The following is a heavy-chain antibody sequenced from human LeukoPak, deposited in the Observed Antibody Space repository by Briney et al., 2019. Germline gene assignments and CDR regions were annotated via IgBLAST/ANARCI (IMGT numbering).Heavy chain of an antibody. D-gene: IGHD3-10*01. CDR3: AREGKWFGTYYYCMDV. J-gene: IGHJ6*04. CDR1: GGTINDYY. CDR2: TYSSGST. V-gene: IGHV4-4*07. Sequence: SETLSLTCTVSGGTINDYYWSWVRQPAGKGLEWVGRTYSSGSTTYNPSLKSRVTMSVDTSQNQFSLKMTSVTAEDTAVYYCAREGKWFGTYYYCMDVWGKGTTVTVSS.